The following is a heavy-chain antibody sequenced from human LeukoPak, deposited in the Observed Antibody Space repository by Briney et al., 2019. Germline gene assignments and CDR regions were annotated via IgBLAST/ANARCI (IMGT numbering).Heavy chain of an antibody. CDR1: GFTVSSNY. Sequence: GGSLRLSCAASGFTVSSNYMSWVRQAPGKGLEWVSVIYSGGSTYYADSVKGRFTISRDNSKNTLYLQMNSLRAEDTAVYYCARDRIGDQLLQGGWYFDLWGRGTLVTVSS. D-gene: IGHD2-2*01. V-gene: IGHV3-53*05. CDR3: ARDRIGDQLLQGGWYFDL. CDR2: IYSGGST. J-gene: IGHJ2*01.